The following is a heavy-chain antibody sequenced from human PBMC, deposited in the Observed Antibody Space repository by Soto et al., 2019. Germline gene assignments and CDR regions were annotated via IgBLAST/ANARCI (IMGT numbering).Heavy chain of an antibody. CDR2: ISGSGGST. CDR3: AKSAGWNIVVVPAAPS. V-gene: IGHV3-23*01. D-gene: IGHD2-2*01. Sequence: PGGSLRLSCAASGFTFSTYAMSWVRQAPGKGLEWVSAISGSGGSTYYADSVKGRFTISRDNSKNTLYLQMNSLRAEGTAVYYCAKSAGWNIVVVPAAPSWGQGTLVTVSS. J-gene: IGHJ5*02. CDR1: GFTFSTYA.